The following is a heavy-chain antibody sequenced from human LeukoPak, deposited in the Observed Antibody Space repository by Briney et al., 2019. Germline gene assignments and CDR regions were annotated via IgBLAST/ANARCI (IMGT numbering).Heavy chain of an antibody. CDR3: AIGDSLGELSSPLDY. J-gene: IGHJ4*02. CDR1: GFTFSTYA. V-gene: IGHV3-30*04. D-gene: IGHD3-16*02. Sequence: GGSLRLSCAVSGFTFSTYAVHWVRQAPGKGLEWVAVISYDGSEKYYADSVKGRFTISRDNSKNTLYLQMNSLRVEDTAVYYCAIGDSLGELSSPLDYWGQGTLVTVSS. CDR2: ISYDGSEK.